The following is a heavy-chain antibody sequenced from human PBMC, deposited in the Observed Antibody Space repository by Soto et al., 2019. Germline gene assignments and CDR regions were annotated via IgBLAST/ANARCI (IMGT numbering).Heavy chain of an antibody. J-gene: IGHJ4*02. D-gene: IGHD6-19*01. Sequence: QVQLQESGPGLVKPSETLSLTCTVSGGSISSYYWSWIRQPPGKGLEWIGYIYYSGSTNYNPSLKVRITISLDTFKNQFSLKLSSVTAADTAVYYCAGYAVAGNGGVRFDYWGQGTLVTVSS. CDR2: IYYSGST. V-gene: IGHV4-59*01. CDR1: GGSISSYY. CDR3: AGYAVAGNGGVRFDY.